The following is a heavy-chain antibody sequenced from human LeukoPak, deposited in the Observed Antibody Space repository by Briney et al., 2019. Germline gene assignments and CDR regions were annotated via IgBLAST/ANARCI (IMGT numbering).Heavy chain of an antibody. V-gene: IGHV4-30-2*01. CDR1: GGSISSGGYS. CDR2: IYHSGST. CDR3: ARNIDYDFDY. J-gene: IGHJ4*02. Sequence: SETLSLTCAVSGGSISSGGYSWSWIRQPPGKGLEWIGYIYHSGSTYYNPSPKSRVTISVDRSKNQFSLKLSSVTAADTAVYYCARNIDYDFDYWGQGTLVTVSS. D-gene: IGHD3-16*01.